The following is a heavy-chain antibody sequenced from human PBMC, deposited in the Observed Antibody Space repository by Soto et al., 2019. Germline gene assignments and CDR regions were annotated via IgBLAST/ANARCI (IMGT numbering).Heavy chain of an antibody. CDR3: AKGHSDSFGNYDYFGMDV. J-gene: IGHJ6*02. D-gene: IGHD4-4*01. Sequence: GGSLRLSRAASGFTFNNYGMRWVRQSPGKGLEWIGAITGAGGSTYNADSVKGRFSISRDNSKKTVYLQLDSLRVEDTAVYYCAKGHSDSFGNYDYFGMDVWGQGTTVTVSS. CDR2: ITGAGGST. CDR1: GFTFNNYG. V-gene: IGHV3-23*01.